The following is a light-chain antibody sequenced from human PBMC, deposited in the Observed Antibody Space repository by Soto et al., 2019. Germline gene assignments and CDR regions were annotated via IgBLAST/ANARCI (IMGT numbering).Light chain of an antibody. V-gene: IGKV3-15*01. CDR1: QSVGIN. J-gene: IGKJ4*01. CDR2: GAS. Sequence: DIVVTQSPATLSVSPGERVTLSCRASQSVGINFVWYQQKPGQPPRHLIHGASTRATGIPARFSGSGSGTAFTHTISSLQSEDFAVYYCQQHGAWPLALGGGTKVEI. CDR3: QQHGAWPLA.